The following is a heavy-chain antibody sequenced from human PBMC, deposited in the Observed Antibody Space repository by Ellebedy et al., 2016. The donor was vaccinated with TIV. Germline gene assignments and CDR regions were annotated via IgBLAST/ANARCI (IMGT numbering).Heavy chain of an antibody. V-gene: IGHV4-4*07. J-gene: IGHJ3*01. CDR2: LHPSGTP. D-gene: IGHD3-22*01. Sequence: SETLSLTCAVSGVSITSHFWTWIRQPAGGGLEWIGRLHPSGTPNYNPSLKSRVIMSRDTSKDQFSLKLSSVTAADTAVYYCARLGPQWFDAFDLWGQGTLVTVSS. CDR3: ARLGPQWFDAFDL. CDR1: GVSITSHF.